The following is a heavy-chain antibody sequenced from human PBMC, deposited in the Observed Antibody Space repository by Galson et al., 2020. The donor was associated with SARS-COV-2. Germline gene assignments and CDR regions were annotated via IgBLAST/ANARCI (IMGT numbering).Heavy chain of an antibody. CDR3: TKLPDCTTTDCYQFYYGMDV. V-gene: IGHV3-73*01. D-gene: IGHD2-21*01. Sequence: TGGSLRLSCAASGFTFSGSAVHWVRQASGKGLEWVGRIRSRAHNYATAYGVSLQGRFTVPRDDSKNTAYLQMNSLKTEDTAVYYCTKLPDCTTTDCYQFYYGMDVWGQGTTVTVSS. CDR1: GFTFSGSA. CDR2: IRSRAHNYAT. J-gene: IGHJ6*02.